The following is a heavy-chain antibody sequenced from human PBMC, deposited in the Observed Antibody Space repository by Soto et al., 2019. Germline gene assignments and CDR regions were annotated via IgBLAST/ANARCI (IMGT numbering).Heavy chain of an antibody. CDR3: ARYSNSMADS. V-gene: IGHV3-64*01. CDR2: ISSNGGST. J-gene: IGHJ4*02. CDR1: GFTFSNYA. D-gene: IGHD6-13*01. Sequence: EVQLVESGGGLVQPGGSLRLSCAASGFTFSNYAMHWVRQAPGKGLEYVSAISSNGGSTYYANSVKGRFTISRDNSKNTLYLQMGSLRAEDMAVYYCARYSNSMADSWGQGILVSVSS.